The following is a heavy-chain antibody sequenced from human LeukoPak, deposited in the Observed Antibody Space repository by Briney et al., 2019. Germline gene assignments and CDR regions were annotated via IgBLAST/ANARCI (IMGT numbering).Heavy chain of an antibody. Sequence: SKTLSLTCTVSGGSISSYYWSWIRQPAGKGLEWIGRIYGSGGTNYNSSLKSRVTMSADTSKNQFSLKLSSVTAADTAVYYCAREGITIFGVVIPYYMDVWGKGTTVTVSS. D-gene: IGHD3-3*01. CDR1: GGSISSYY. V-gene: IGHV4-4*07. J-gene: IGHJ6*03. CDR3: AREGITIFGVVIPYYMDV. CDR2: IYGSGGT.